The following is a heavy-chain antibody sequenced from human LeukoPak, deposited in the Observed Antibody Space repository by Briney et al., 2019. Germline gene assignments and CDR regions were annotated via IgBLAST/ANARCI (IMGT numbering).Heavy chain of an antibody. CDR3: ARHADDSPSHFDY. J-gene: IGHJ4*02. V-gene: IGHV4-39*01. Sequence: SETLSLTCTVFGGSISSSSYYWGWIRQPPGKGLEWIGSIYYSGSTYYNPSLKSRVTISVDTSKNQFSLKLSSVTAADTAVYYCARHADDSPSHFDYWGQGTLVTVSS. CDR1: GGSISSSSYY. D-gene: IGHD1-1*01. CDR2: IYYSGST.